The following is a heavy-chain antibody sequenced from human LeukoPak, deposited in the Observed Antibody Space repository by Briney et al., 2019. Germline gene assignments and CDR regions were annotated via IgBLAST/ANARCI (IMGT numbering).Heavy chain of an antibody. CDR3: ASVPISVSGGYYYYYMDV. J-gene: IGHJ6*03. CDR1: GGSISSYY. CDR2: IYYSGST. D-gene: IGHD3-3*01. Sequence: SETLSLTCTVSGGSISSYYWSWIRQPPGKGLEWIGYIYYSGSTNYNPSLKSRVTISVDTSKNQFSLKLSSVTATDTAVYYCASVPISVSGGYYYYYMDVWGKGTTVTVSS. V-gene: IGHV4-59*08.